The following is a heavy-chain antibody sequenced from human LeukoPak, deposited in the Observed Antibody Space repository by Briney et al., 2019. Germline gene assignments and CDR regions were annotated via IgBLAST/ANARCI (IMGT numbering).Heavy chain of an antibody. CDR3: VRDMTTTTTCYLQH. J-gene: IGHJ1*01. V-gene: IGHV3-21*01. Sequence: GGSLRLSCAASGFIFRTYSMNWVRQAPGKGLERVSSISSSSKHMYYADSVKGRFSISRDDAKNSLFLQMNGLRAEDTAVYYCVRDMTTTTTCYLQHWGQGTLVTVSS. CDR1: GFIFRTYS. D-gene: IGHD4-17*01. CDR2: ISSSSKHM.